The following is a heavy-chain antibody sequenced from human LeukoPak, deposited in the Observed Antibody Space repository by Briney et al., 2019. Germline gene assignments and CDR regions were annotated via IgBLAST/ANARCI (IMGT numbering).Heavy chain of an antibody. D-gene: IGHD4-17*01. CDR1: GFAFSSCA. Sequence: GGSLRLSCAASGFAFSSCAMNWVRQAPGKGLEWVSSISSGSTYIFYGDSVKGRFTISRDNAKNSLILQMNSLRADDTAIYYCARDESQSTTVTTHFDYWGQGALVTVSS. CDR2: ISSGSTYI. J-gene: IGHJ4*02. CDR3: ARDESQSTTVTTHFDY. V-gene: IGHV3-21*01.